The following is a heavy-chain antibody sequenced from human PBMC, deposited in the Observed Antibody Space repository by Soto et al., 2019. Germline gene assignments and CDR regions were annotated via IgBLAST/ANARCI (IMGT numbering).Heavy chain of an antibody. CDR1: GYTFTGYY. V-gene: IGHV1-2*02. J-gene: IGHJ5*02. Sequence: ASVKVSCKASGYTFTGYYMHWVRQAPGQGLEWMGWINPNSGGTNYAQKFQGRVTMTRDTSISTAYMELSRLRSDDTAVYYCARDECGGDCYSRGRNWFDPSGLAPLLTVST. CDR2: INPNSGGT. D-gene: IGHD2-21*02. CDR3: ARDECGGDCYSRGRNWFDP.